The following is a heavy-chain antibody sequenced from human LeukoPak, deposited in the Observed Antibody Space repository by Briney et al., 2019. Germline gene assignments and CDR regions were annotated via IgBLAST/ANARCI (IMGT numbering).Heavy chain of an antibody. CDR3: ARGPSSTMVRGGLDV. Sequence: SETLSLTCAVYGGSFSGYYWSWIRQPPGKGLEWIGEINHSGSTNYNPSLKSRVTISVDTSKNQFSLKLSSVTAADTAVYYCARGPSSTMVRGGLDVWRKGTTVTVSP. V-gene: IGHV4-34*01. CDR2: INHSGST. CDR1: GGSFSGYY. D-gene: IGHD3-10*01. J-gene: IGHJ6*04.